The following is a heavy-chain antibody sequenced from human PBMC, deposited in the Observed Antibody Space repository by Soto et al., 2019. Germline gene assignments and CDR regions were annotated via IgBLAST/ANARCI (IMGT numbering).Heavy chain of an antibody. J-gene: IGHJ6*02. Sequence: GGSLRLSCAASGFTVSNYWMNWVRQAPGKGLVWVSHIKSDGTTSYADSVEGRFTVSRDDAKNTFYLQMNSLRAEDTAVYYCAKDRGEEGLKFLEWFGGMDVWGHGTTVTVSS. V-gene: IGHV3-74*01. CDR2: IKSDGTT. CDR1: GFTVSNYW. CDR3: AKDRGEEGLKFLEWFGGMDV. D-gene: IGHD3-3*01.